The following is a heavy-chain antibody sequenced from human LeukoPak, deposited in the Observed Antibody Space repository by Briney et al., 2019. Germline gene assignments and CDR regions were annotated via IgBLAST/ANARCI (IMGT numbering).Heavy chain of an antibody. CDR1: GFTFSSSA. V-gene: IGHV1-58*01. Sequence: GTSVKVSCKASGFTFSSSAVQWVRQARGQRFEWIGWIGVGSGNTNYAERFQERVTITRDMSTSTAYMELSSLRSEDTAVYYCARGGEGGIDYWGQGTLVTVSS. CDR2: IGVGSGNT. J-gene: IGHJ4*02. CDR3: ARGGEGGIDY. D-gene: IGHD3-16*01.